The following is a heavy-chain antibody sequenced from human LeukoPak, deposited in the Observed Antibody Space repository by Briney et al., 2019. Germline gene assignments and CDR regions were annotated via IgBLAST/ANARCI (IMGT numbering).Heavy chain of an antibody. D-gene: IGHD1-26*01. CDR2: IYYSGST. Sequence: PSETLSLTCTVSGGSISSGGYYWSRIRQHPGKGLEWIGYIYYSGSTYYNPSLKSRVTISVDTSKNQFSLKLSSVTAADTAVYYCARDRGPGATYYYYYMDVWGKGTTVTVSS. J-gene: IGHJ6*03. V-gene: IGHV4-31*03. CDR1: GGSISSGGYY. CDR3: ARDRGPGATYYYYYMDV.